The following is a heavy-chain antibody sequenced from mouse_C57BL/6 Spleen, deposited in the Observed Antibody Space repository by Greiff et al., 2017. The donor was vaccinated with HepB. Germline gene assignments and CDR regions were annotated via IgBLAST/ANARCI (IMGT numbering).Heavy chain of an antibody. Sequence: LQQPGAELVMPGASVKLSCKASGYTFTSYWMHWVKQRPGQGLEWIGEIDPSDSYTNYNQKFKGKSTLTVDKSSSTAYMQLSSLTSEDSAVYYCARDYGSSGWFAYWGQGTLVTVSA. CDR1: GYTFTSYW. CDR3: ARDYGSSGWFAY. J-gene: IGHJ3*01. CDR2: IDPSDSYT. D-gene: IGHD1-1*01. V-gene: IGHV1-69*01.